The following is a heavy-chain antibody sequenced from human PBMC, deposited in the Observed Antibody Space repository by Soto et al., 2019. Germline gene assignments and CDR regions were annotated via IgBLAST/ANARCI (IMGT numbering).Heavy chain of an antibody. CDR1: GNTFNSYA. Sequence: SVKVSCKASGNTFNSYAISWVRRAPGQGLEWMGGIIPIFHTANYAQKFQARVTMTADESARTAYMELSGLRSEDTAVYYCARVGYCNTTSCLFYYYHHHMDVWGQGTTVTVSS. CDR2: IIPIFHTA. V-gene: IGHV1-69*13. CDR3: ARVGYCNTTSCLFYYYHHHMDV. D-gene: IGHD2-2*01. J-gene: IGHJ6*02.